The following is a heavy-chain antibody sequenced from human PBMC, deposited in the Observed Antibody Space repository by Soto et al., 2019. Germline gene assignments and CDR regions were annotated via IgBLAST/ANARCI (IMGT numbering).Heavy chain of an antibody. Sequence: QVQLVQSGAEVKKPGSSVKVSCKASGGTFSSYAISWVRQAPGQGLEWMGGIIPIFGTENYAQKFQGRVTITADESTSTAYMELSSLRSEDTAVYYCARAKVVGATTPYYGMDVWGQGTTVTVSS. D-gene: IGHD1-26*01. CDR2: IIPIFGTE. CDR3: ARAKVVGATTPYYGMDV. CDR1: GGTFSSYA. V-gene: IGHV1-69*01. J-gene: IGHJ6*02.